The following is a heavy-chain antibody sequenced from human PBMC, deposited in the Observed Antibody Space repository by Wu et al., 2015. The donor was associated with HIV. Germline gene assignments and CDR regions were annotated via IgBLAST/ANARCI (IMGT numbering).Heavy chain of an antibody. CDR3: ASRIRAIGNMEAFDI. V-gene: IGHV1-18*04. J-gene: IGHJ3*02. CDR1: GYLFTHYG. Sequence: QVQLVQSGDEVKKPGASVKVSCKASGYLFTHYGVTWVRLAPGQRLEWVGWVSAWDGRTNYAQNLQGRVAMTRDTSTSTLHMDLSRLTSEDTAVYFCASRIRAIGNMEAFDIWGQGDNGHRLF. CDR2: VSAWDGRT. D-gene: IGHD3-10*01.